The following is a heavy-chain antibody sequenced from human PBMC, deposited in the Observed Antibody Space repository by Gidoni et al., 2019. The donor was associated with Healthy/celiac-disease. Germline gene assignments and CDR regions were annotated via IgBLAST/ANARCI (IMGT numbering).Heavy chain of an antibody. J-gene: IGHJ1*01. CDR1: GFTFGDYA. V-gene: IGHV3-49*04. CDR3: TREGGVAVAGVYFQH. Sequence: EVQLVESGGGLVQPGRSLRLSCTASGFTFGDYAMSWVRQAPGKGLEWVGFSRSKAYGGTTEYAASVKGRFTISRDDSKSIAYLQMNSLKTEDTAVYYCTREGGVAVAGVYFQHWGQGTLVTVSS. CDR2: SRSKAYGGTT. D-gene: IGHD6-19*01.